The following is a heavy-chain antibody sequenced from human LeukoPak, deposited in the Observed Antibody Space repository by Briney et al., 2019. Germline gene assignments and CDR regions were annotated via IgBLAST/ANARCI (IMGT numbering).Heavy chain of an antibody. CDR3: ASIGFRGYYDSSGYFDY. J-gene: IGHJ4*02. Sequence: ASVKVSCKASGHTFTSYYMHWVRQAPGQGLEWMGIINPSGGSTSYAQKFQGRVTMTRDTSTSTVYMELSSLRSEDTAVYYCASIGFRGYYDSSGYFDYWGQGTLVTVSS. D-gene: IGHD3-22*01. CDR1: GHTFTSYY. CDR2: INPSGGST. V-gene: IGHV1-46*01.